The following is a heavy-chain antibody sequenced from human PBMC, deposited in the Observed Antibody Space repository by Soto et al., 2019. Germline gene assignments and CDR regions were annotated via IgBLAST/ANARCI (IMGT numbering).Heavy chain of an antibody. CDR2: INAGNGNT. J-gene: IGHJ4*02. D-gene: IGHD3-22*01. CDR1: VYTFTNYA. V-gene: IGHV1-3*01. Sequence: GASVKVSCKSSVYTFTNYAIHWVRQAPGQRLEWMGWINAGNGNTKYSQKFQGRVTITRDTSASTAYMELSSLRSEDTAVYYCARDYYYDSSGHFDYWGQGALVTVSS. CDR3: ARDYYYDSSGHFDY.